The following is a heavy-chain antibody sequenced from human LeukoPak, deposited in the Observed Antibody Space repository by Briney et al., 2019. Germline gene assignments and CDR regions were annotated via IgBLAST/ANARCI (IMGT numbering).Heavy chain of an antibody. CDR1: GYTFTNYD. CDR2: MNPNTRNT. Sequence: SVKVSCKASGYTFTNYDINWVRQATGQGLEWMGWMNPNTRNTGSAQKFQGRVMMTRDISISTAYMELSSLRSEDTAVYYCARGPTSDLWSGDSYSYYYMDVWGKGTTVAASS. J-gene: IGHJ6*03. V-gene: IGHV1-8*01. D-gene: IGHD3-3*01. CDR3: ARGPTSDLWSGDSYSYYYMDV.